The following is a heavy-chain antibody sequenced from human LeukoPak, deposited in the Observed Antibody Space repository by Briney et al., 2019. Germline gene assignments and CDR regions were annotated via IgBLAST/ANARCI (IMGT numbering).Heavy chain of an antibody. Sequence: SVKVSCKASGGTFSSYAISWVRQAPGQGLEWMGRIIPIFGTANYAQKFQGRVTITSDESTSTAYMELSSLRSEDTAVYYCASTRANPIANRWLFDYWGQGTLVTVSS. V-gene: IGHV1-69*13. J-gene: IGHJ4*02. CDR3: ASTRANPIANRWLFDY. D-gene: IGHD5-24*01. CDR2: IIPIFGTA. CDR1: GGTFSSYA.